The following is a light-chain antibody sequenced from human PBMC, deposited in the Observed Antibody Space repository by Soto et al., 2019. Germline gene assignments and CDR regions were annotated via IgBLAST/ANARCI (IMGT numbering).Light chain of an antibody. CDR3: AAWDDSLSGKV. J-gene: IGLJ3*02. Sequence: QLVLTQPPSASGTPGQRVTISCSGSSSNVGNYYVYWYQQLPGTAPKLLIYRNNQRPSGVPDRFSGSKSGTSASLAISGLRSEDEADYYCAAWDDSLSGKVFGGGTKVTVL. CDR1: SSNVGNYY. V-gene: IGLV1-47*01. CDR2: RNN.